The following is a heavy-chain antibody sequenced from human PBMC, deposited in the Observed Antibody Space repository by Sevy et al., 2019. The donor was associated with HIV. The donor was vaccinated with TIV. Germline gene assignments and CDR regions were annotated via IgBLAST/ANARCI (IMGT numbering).Heavy chain of an antibody. Sequence: GGSLRLSCAASGFTPSTYGMHWVRQAPGKGLEWVAVIGYDGSNKYYVDSVKGRFTISRDNSKNTLSLQMDSLRAEDTAVYYCARDPRMYGDYLLAYFDYWGQGTLVTVSS. V-gene: IGHV3-33*01. D-gene: IGHD2-8*01. CDR3: ARDPRMYGDYLLAYFDY. CDR1: GFTPSTYG. CDR2: IGYDGSNK. J-gene: IGHJ4*02.